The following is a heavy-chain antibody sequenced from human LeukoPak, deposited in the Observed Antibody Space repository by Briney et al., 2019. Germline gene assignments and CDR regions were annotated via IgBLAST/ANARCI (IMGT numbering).Heavy chain of an antibody. D-gene: IGHD2-15*01. V-gene: IGHV3-7*01. Sequence: GGSLRLSCAASGFTFRDHWMTWVRQAPGEGLEWVANIKEDGSEKYYVDSVKGRFTISRDNAKNSLYLQMNSLRVEDTAVYYCASPLFSSVAANLDYWGQGTLVTVSS. CDR3: ASPLFSSVAANLDY. J-gene: IGHJ4*02. CDR2: IKEDGSEK. CDR1: GFTFRDHW.